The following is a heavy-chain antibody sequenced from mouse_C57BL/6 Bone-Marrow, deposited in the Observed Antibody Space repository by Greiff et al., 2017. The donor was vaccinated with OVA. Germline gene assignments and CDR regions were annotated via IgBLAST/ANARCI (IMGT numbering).Heavy chain of an antibody. J-gene: IGHJ4*01. V-gene: IGHV1-55*01. D-gene: IGHD1-1*01. CDR1: GYTFTSYC. CDR2: IYPGSGRT. Sequence: QVQLQQPGAELVKPGASVKMSCKASGYTFTSYCITWVKQRPGQGLEWIGDIYPGSGRTNYNEKFKSKATLTVDTSSSTAYMQLSSLTSEDSAVYYGARSGITTVEGDFAMDYWGQGTSVTVSS. CDR3: ARSGITTVEGDFAMDY.